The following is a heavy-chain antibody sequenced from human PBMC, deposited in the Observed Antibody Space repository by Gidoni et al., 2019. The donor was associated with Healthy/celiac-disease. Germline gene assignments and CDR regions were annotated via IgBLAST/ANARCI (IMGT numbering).Heavy chain of an antibody. CDR2: IYYSGST. D-gene: IGHD6-19*01. Sequence: QVQLQESGPGLVKPSETLSLTCTVSGGSISSYYWSWIRQPPGKGLEWIGYIYYSGSTNYNPSLKSRVTISVDTSKNQFSLKLSSVTAADTAVYYCARDPSIAVAGTMGFDYWGQGTLVTVSS. V-gene: IGHV4-59*01. J-gene: IGHJ4*02. CDR3: ARDPSIAVAGTMGFDY. CDR1: GGSISSYY.